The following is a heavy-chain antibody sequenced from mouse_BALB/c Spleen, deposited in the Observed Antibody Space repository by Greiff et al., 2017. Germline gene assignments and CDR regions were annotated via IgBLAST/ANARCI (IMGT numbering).Heavy chain of an antibody. V-gene: IGHV1-54*01. CDR1: GYAFTNYL. D-gene: IGHD1-1*01. J-gene: IGHJ3*01. CDR3: ARNYGSSGWFAD. Sequence: VQLQESGAELVRPGTSVKVSCKASGYAFTNYLIEWVKQRPGQGLEWIGVINPGSGGTNYNEKFKGKATLTADKSSSTAYMQLSSLTSDDSAVYFGARNYGSSGWFADWGQGTLVTVSA. CDR2: INPGSGGT.